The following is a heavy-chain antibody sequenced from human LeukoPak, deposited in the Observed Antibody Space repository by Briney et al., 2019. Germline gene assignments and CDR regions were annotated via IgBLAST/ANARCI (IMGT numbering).Heavy chain of an antibody. J-gene: IGHJ4*02. D-gene: IGHD3-3*01. CDR2: ISWNSGSI. Sequence: PGGSLRLSCAASGFTFDDYAMHWVRQAPGKGLEWVSGISWNSGSIGYADSVKGRFTISRDNAKNSLYLQMNSLRAEDMALYYCAKDFGGTIFSYYFDYWGQGTLVTVSS. CDR3: AKDFGGTIFSYYFDY. CDR1: GFTFDDYA. V-gene: IGHV3-9*03.